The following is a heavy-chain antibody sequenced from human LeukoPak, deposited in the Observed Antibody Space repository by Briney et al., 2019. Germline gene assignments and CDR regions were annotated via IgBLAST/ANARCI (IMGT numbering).Heavy chain of an antibody. V-gene: IGHV1-8*01. D-gene: IGHD5-18*01. J-gene: IGHJ3*02. CDR3: AREFAAMVPHGFDI. CDR2: MNPNSGNT. Sequence: ASVKVSCKASGYTFTSYDINWVRQATGQGLEWMGWMNPNSGNTGYAQKFQGRVTMTRNTSISTAYMELSSLRSEDTAVYYCAREFAAMVPHGFDIWGQGTMVTVSS. CDR1: GYTFTSYD.